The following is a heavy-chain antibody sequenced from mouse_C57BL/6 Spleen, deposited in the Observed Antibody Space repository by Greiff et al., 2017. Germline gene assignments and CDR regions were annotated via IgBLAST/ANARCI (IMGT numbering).Heavy chain of an antibody. J-gene: IGHJ1*03. V-gene: IGHV1-55*01. CDR2: IYPGSGST. CDR3: ARSLITTVVASGYFDV. D-gene: IGHD1-1*01. Sequence: QVQLQQPGAELVKPGASVKMSCKASGYTFTSYWITWVKQRPGQGLEWIGDIYPGSGSTNYNEKFKSKATLTVDTSSSTAYMQLSSRTSEDSAVYYCARSLITTVVASGYFDVWGTGTTVTVSS. CDR1: GYTFTSYW.